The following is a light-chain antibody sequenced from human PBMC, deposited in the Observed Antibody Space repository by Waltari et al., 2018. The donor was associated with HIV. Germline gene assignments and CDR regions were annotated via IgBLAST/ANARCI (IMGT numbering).Light chain of an antibody. CDR1: QSLLYSSNNKNY. J-gene: IGKJ2*01. Sequence: DIVMTQSPDSLTVSLGERATMNCKSSQSLLYSSNNKNYLAWYQQKPGQPPKLLIYWASTRKSGVPDRFSGSGSGTDFTLTISSLQAEDVAVYYCQQYYITPYTFGQGTKLEIK. CDR2: WAS. V-gene: IGKV4-1*01. CDR3: QQYYITPYT.